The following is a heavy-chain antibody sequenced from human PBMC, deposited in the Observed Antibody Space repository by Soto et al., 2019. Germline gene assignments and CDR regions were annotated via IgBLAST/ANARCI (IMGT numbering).Heavy chain of an antibody. CDR1: GGSISSGDYY. CDR2: IYYSGST. D-gene: IGHD3-9*01. J-gene: IGHJ6*02. CDR3: ARDVVRYLYGMDV. V-gene: IGHV4-30-4*01. Sequence: QVQLQESGPGLVKPSQTLSLTCTVSGGSISSGDYYWSWIRQPAGKGLEWIGYIYYSGSTYYNPSLKSRVTISADTSKNQFSLRLSSVTAADTAVYYCARDVVRYLYGMDVWGQGTTVTVSS.